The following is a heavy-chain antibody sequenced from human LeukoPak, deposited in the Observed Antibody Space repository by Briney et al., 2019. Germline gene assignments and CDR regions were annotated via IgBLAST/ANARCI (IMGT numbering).Heavy chain of an antibody. J-gene: IGHJ5*02. V-gene: IGHV3-74*01. D-gene: IGHD3-22*01. CDR3: ARDLGQYYDTSDNWFDP. Sequence: PGGSLSLSCAASGLTLSNYWMHWVREAPGEGLVWVSRINSDGINTSYADSVKGRFTISRDNAKNTLNLQMNSLRAEDTAVYYCARDLGQYYDTSDNWFDPWGQGTLVTVSS. CDR2: INSDGINT. CDR1: GLTLSNYW.